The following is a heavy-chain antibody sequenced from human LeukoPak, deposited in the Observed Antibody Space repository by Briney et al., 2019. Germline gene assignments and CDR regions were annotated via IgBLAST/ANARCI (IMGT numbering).Heavy chain of an antibody. D-gene: IGHD6-19*01. CDR3: ARLGQWPSFREYYFDY. J-gene: IGHJ4*02. Sequence: ASVKVSCKASGYTFTSYGISWVRQAPGQGLEWMGWISAYNGNTNYAQKLQGRVTITADESTSTAYMELSSLRSEDTAVYYCARLGQWPSFREYYFDYWGQGTLVTVSS. CDR2: ISAYNGNT. V-gene: IGHV1-18*01. CDR1: GYTFTSYG.